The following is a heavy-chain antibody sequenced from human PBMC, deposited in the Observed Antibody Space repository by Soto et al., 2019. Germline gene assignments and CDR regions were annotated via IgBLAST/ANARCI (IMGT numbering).Heavy chain of an antibody. J-gene: IGHJ5*02. CDR2: IKSKTYDAAT. V-gene: IGHV3-15*07. CDR1: GFTFSIAW. Sequence: GGSLRLSCEASGFTFSIAWMNWVRQAPGKGLEWVGRIKSKTYDAATDYTTPVKGRFTISRDDSKNTLYLQMSSLKTEDTAVYYCTTAGVHSGSYNWFDPWGPGTLVTVS. D-gene: IGHD1-26*01. CDR3: TTAGVHSGSYNWFDP.